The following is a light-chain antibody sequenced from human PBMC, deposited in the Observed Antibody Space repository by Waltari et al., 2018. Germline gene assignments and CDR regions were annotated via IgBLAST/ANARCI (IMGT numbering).Light chain of an antibody. Sequence: QSALTQPASVSGSPGQSITISCTGTSSDVGDYNYVSWYQPPPGKVPKLMIYEVSNRPSGVSNRFSGSKSGNTASLTISGLQAEDEADYYCASWDDRLTAVVFGGGTKLTVL. V-gene: IGLV2-14*01. CDR2: EVS. CDR3: ASWDDRLTAVV. J-gene: IGLJ2*01. CDR1: SSDVGDYNY.